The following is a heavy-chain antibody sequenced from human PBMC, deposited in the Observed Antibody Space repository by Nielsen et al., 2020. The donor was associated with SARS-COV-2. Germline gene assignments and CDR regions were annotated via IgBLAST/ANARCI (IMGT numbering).Heavy chain of an antibody. J-gene: IGHJ3*01. V-gene: IGHV3-30-3*01. Sequence: GESLKISCAASGFTFSNYNMHWVRQAPGKGLEWVTVISYDGSNKYYADSLKGRVTISRDNSNNTLYLQMNSLRAEDTAVYYCAREYYYDSSGYYPRAFDVWGQGTMVTVSS. CDR3: AREYYYDSSGYYPRAFDV. CDR1: GFTFSNYN. CDR2: ISYDGSNK. D-gene: IGHD3-22*01.